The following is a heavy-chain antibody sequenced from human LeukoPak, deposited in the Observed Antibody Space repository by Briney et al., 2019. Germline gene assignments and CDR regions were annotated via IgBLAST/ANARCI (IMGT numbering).Heavy chain of an antibody. CDR1: GYTFTSYG. J-gene: IGHJ6*02. D-gene: IGHD1-26*01. CDR2: ISAYNGNT. CDR3: ARDPSGGPYWGRGYYYYGMDV. Sequence: ASVKVSCKASGYTFTSYGISWVRQAPGQGLEWMGWISAYNGNTNYAQKLQGRVTMTTDTSTSTAYMELRSLRSDDTAVYYCARDPSGGPYWGRGYYYYGMDVWGQGTTVTVSS. V-gene: IGHV1-18*01.